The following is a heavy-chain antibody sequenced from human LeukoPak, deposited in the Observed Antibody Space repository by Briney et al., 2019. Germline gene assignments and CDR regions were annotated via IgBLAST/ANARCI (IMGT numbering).Heavy chain of an antibody. J-gene: IGHJ6*04. CDR2: IFYTGDT. CDR1: GFTFSSFSMN. V-gene: IGHV4-39*07. D-gene: IGHD2-2*01. CDR3: ARDARTTSSTSPDV. Sequence: GSLRLSCAASGFTFSSFSMNWVRQAPGKGLEWIGSIFYTGDTYYNPSLKSRVTISVDRSKNQFSLKLSSVTAADTAVYYCARDARTTSSTSPDVWGKGTTVTVSS.